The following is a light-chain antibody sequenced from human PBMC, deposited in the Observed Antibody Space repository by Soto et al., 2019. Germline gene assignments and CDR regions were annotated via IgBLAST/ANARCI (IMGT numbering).Light chain of an antibody. J-gene: IGLJ1*01. CDR2: DVS. CDR3: TSYTRTSSTAYV. Sequence: QSVLTQPASVSWSTGQSITISCTGTSSDVGGYNYVSWYQQHPGKAPKLMIYDVSNRPSGVSNRFSGSKSGNTASLTISGLQAEDEADYYCTSYTRTSSTAYVFGTGTKVTVL. V-gene: IGLV2-14*01. CDR1: SSDVGGYNY.